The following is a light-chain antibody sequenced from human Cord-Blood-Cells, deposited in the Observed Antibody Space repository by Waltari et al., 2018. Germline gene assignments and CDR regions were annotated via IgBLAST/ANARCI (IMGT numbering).Light chain of an antibody. CDR3: SSYTSSSTLVV. CDR1: SSDVGGYNY. Sequence: QSALTQPASVSGSPGQSITISCTGTSSDVGGYNYVSWYQQPPGKPPKLMIYAVSNRPSGVSNRFAGSKAGNTASLTSSGLQAEDEADYYCSSYTSSSTLVVFGGGTKLTVL. J-gene: IGLJ2*01. CDR2: AVS. V-gene: IGLV2-14*01.